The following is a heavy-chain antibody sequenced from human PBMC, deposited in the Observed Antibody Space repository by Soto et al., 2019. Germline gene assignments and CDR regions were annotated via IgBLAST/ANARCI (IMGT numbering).Heavy chain of an antibody. J-gene: IGHJ4*02. CDR1: GFTVSSNY. V-gene: IGHV3-66*01. D-gene: IGHD3-22*01. Sequence: AGGSLRLSCAASGFTVSSNYMNWVRQAPGKGLEWVSIIYSGGSTYYADSVKGRFTISRDNSKNTLYLQMNSLTAEDTAVYYCARVLYYGSYYFDYWGQGTLVTVSS. CDR2: IYSGGST. CDR3: ARVLYYGSYYFDY.